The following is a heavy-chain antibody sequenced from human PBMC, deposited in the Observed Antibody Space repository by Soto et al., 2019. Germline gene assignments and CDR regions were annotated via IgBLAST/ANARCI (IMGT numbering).Heavy chain of an antibody. J-gene: IGHJ6*02. Sequence: GGSLRLSCAASGFTFSSYGMHWVRQAPGKGLEWVAVISYDGSNKYYADSVKGRFTISRDNSKNTLYLQMNSLRAEDTAVYYCAKGTGTTGYYGMDVWGQGTTVTVSS. CDR3: AKGTGTTGYYGMDV. D-gene: IGHD1-7*01. CDR1: GFTFSSYG. CDR2: ISYDGSNK. V-gene: IGHV3-30*18.